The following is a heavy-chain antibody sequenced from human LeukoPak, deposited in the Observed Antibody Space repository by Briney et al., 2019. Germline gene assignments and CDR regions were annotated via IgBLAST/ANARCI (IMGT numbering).Heavy chain of an antibody. J-gene: IGHJ5*02. CDR1: GGSFSGYY. CDR2: IHTSGGT. CDR3: ARGNSSSWYGWFDP. D-gene: IGHD6-13*01. V-gene: IGHV4-59*10. Sequence: PSETLSLTCAVYGGSFSGYYWSWIRQPAGKGLEWIGRIHTSGGTNYSPSLKSRVTMSVDTSKNQFSLKLSSATAADTAVYYCARGNSSSWYGWFDPWGQGTLVTVSS.